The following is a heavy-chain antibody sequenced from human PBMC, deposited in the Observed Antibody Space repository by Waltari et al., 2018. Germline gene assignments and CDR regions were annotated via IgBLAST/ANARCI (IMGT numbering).Heavy chain of an antibody. CDR3: ASQGRSNWFDP. D-gene: IGHD3-10*01. CDR2: IYPGDSDT. Sequence: EVQQGQSGAEVKKPGESLKISCKGSGYSFTSSWIGGVRQMPGKGLEWMGVIYPGDSDTSYSPSFHGQVTISSDMSICTAYLQWSSLKASDTAMYYCASQGRSNWFDPWGQGTLVTVSS. CDR1: GYSFTSSW. J-gene: IGHJ5*02. V-gene: IGHV5-51*03.